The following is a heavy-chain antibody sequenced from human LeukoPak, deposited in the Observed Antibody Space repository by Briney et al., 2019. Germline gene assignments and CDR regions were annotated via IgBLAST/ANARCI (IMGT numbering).Heavy chain of an antibody. D-gene: IGHD2-2*01. J-gene: IGHJ4*02. V-gene: IGHV3-23*01. CDR1: GFTFSSFA. CDR2: ISGSGGTT. Sequence: GGSLRLSCAASGFTFSSFAMNWVRQAPGKGLEWVSSISGSGGTTYYAGSVKGRFTISRDNSKNTLFLQMNSLRADDTAVYYCSKWKAIVLVPAARSPIDYWGQGTLVTVSS. CDR3: SKWKAIVLVPAARSPIDY.